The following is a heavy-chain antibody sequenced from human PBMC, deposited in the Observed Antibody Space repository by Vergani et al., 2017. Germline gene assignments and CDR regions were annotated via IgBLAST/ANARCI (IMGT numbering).Heavy chain of an antibody. Sequence: QVQLVESGGGVVQPGRSLRLSCAASGFTFSSYAMHWVRQAPGKGLEWVAVISYDGSNKYYADSVKGRFTISRDNSKNTLYLQMNSLRAEDTAVYYCAREETTYYYYYYMDVWGKGNTVTVSS. D-gene: IGHD1-7*01. CDR2: ISYDGSNK. CDR3: AREETTYYYYYYMDV. CDR1: GFTFSSYA. V-gene: IGHV3-30-3*01. J-gene: IGHJ6*03.